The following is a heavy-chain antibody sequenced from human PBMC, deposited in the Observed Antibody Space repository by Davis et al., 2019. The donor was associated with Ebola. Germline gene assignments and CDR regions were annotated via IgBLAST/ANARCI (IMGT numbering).Heavy chain of an antibody. CDR3: ARLGSAPFDY. J-gene: IGHJ4*02. CDR2: ISPNTGGT. D-gene: IGHD1-26*01. CDR1: RYTFTVYY. V-gene: IGHV1-2*02. Sequence: ASVKVSCKASRYTFTVYYIHWVRQAPGQGLEWMGWISPNTGGTIYAQKFQDRVTMTRDTSISTAYMELSRLRSDDTAVYYCARLGSAPFDYWGQGTLVTVSS.